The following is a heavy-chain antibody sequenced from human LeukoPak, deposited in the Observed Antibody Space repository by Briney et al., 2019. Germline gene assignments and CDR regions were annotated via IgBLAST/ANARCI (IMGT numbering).Heavy chain of an antibody. CDR1: GFTFSSYG. D-gene: IGHD6-13*01. CDR3: AKPLLGAAAGFDY. CDR2: IRYDGSNK. Sequence: PGGSLRLSCAASGFTFSSYGMHWVRQAPGKGLEWVAFIRYDGSNKYYADSVKGRFTISRDNSKNTLYLQMNSLRAEDTAVYYCAKPLLGAAAGFDYWGQGTLVTVSS. J-gene: IGHJ4*02. V-gene: IGHV3-30*02.